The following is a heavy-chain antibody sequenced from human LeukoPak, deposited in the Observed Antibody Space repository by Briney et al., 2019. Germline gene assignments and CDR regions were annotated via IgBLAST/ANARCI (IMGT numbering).Heavy chain of an antibody. CDR3: TRDAGSDYAYWYFDL. J-gene: IGHJ2*01. CDR2: ISSSSDTR. CDR1: GFTFSSHS. V-gene: IGHV3-48*02. Sequence: GGSLRLSCAASGFTFSSHSMNWVRQAPGKGLEWVSYISSSSDTRYYADSVKGRFTISRDNAKNSLYLQMNSLRDEDTAVYYCTRDAGSDYAYWYFDLWGRGTLVTVSS. D-gene: IGHD3-22*01.